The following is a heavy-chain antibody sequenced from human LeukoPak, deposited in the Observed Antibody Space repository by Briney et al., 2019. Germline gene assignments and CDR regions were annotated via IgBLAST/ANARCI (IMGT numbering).Heavy chain of an antibody. CDR1: GYMFTGYY. V-gene: IGHV1-2*02. CDR2: INPNTGAT. J-gene: IGHJ4*02. CDR3: ARARGGYSSTWYFGYFDF. D-gene: IGHD6-13*01. Sequence: ASVKVSCKAPGYMFTGYYIHWVRQAPGQGLEWMGWINPNTGATKSARKFQGRVTMTRDTSISTAYMDWSRVTSDDTAVYYCARARGGYSSTWYFGYFDFWGQGSLVTVSS.